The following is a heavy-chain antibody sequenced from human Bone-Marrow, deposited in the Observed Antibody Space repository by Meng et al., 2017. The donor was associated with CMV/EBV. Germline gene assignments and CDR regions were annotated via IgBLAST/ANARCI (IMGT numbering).Heavy chain of an antibody. J-gene: IGHJ6*02. V-gene: IGHV3-21*01. D-gene: IGHD5-18*01. Sequence: GGSLRLSCAASGFTFSSYSMNWVRQAPGKGLEWVSSISSSSSYIYYADSVKGRFTISRDNAKNSLYLQMNSLRAEDTAVYYCARDVDTAMVTGYGMDVWGQGTTVTASS. CDR2: ISSSSSYI. CDR1: GFTFSSYS. CDR3: ARDVDTAMVTGYGMDV.